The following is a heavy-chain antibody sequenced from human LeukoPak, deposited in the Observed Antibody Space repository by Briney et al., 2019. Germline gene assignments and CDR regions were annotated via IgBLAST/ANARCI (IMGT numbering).Heavy chain of an antibody. V-gene: IGHV4-34*01. CDR2: INHSGST. CDR3: ARGVYIAAAQYAY. Sequence: TSETLSLTCAVYGGSFSGYYWSWIRQPPGKGLEWIGEINHSGSTNYNPSLKSRVTISVDTSKNQFSLKLSSVTAADTAVYYCARGVYIAAAQYAYWGQGTLVTVSS. D-gene: IGHD6-13*01. J-gene: IGHJ4*02. CDR1: GGSFSGYY.